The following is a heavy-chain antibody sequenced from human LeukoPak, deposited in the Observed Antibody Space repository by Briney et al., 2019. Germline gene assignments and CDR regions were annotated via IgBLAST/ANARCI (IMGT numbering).Heavy chain of an antibody. J-gene: IGHJ4*02. Sequence: GASVKVSCKASGGTFSSYAISWVRQAPGQGLEWMGRIIPILGIANYAQKFQGRVTITADKSTSTAYMELSSLRSEDTAVYYCARGNDSTGSPNVDYWGQGTLVTVSS. CDR1: GGTFSSYA. V-gene: IGHV1-69*04. CDR3: ARGNDSTGSPNVDY. D-gene: IGHD2-8*01. CDR2: IIPILGIA.